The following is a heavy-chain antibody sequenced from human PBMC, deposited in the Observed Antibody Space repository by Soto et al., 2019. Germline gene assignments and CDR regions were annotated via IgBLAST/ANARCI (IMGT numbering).Heavy chain of an antibody. D-gene: IGHD5-12*01. J-gene: IGHJ4*02. CDR1: GGSISSSSYY. CDR3: ARGTRKMATLFDY. V-gene: IGHV4-39*07. Sequence: SETLSLTCTVSGGSISSSSYYWGWIRQPPGKGLEWIGSIYYSGSTYYNPSLKSRVTISVDTSKNQFSLKLSSVTAADTAVYYCARGTRKMATLFDYWGQGTLVTVSS. CDR2: IYYSGST.